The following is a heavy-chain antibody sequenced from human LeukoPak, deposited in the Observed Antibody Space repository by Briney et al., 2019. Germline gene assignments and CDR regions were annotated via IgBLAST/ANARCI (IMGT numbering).Heavy chain of an antibody. J-gene: IGHJ4*02. CDR1: GGSISNYY. Sequence: SETLSLTCSVSGGSISNYYWNWIRQPAGKGLEWIGRIYASGSTNYNPSLKSRVTISMDKSKNHFSLNLKSVTAADTGFYYCARDFYGDDGHHPFDYWGQGIQVTISS. V-gene: IGHV4-4*07. CDR3: ARDFYGDDGHHPFDY. D-gene: IGHD2/OR15-2a*01. CDR2: IYASGST.